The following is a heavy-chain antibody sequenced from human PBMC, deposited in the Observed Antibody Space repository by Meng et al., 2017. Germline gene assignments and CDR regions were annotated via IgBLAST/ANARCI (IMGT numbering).Heavy chain of an antibody. CDR1: GFTFSCYA. CDR3: ARGGAARPPDY. CDR2: ISSSGSTI. J-gene: IGHJ4*02. Sequence: VQLVEAGGGVVQAGRSLRLSCAASGFTFSCYAMHWVRQAPGKGLEWVSYISSSGSTIYYADSVKGRFTISRDNAKNSLYLQMNSLRAEDTAVYYCARGGAARPPDYWGQGTLVTVSS. D-gene: IGHD6-6*01. V-gene: IGHV3-48*04.